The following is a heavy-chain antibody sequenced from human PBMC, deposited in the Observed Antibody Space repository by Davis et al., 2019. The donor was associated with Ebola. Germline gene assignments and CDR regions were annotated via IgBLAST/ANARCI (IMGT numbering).Heavy chain of an antibody. J-gene: IGHJ6*02. V-gene: IGHV3-30*04. CDR1: GFTFSSYA. CDR3: ARGRYSSGWPADGYYYYYGMDV. D-gene: IGHD6-19*01. CDR2: ISYDGSNK. Sequence: PGGSLRLSCAASGFTFSSYAMHWVRQAPGKGLEWVAVISYDGSNKYYADSVKGRFTISRDNSKNTLYLQMNSLRAEDTAVYYCARGRYSSGWPADGYYYYYGMDVWGQGTTVTVSS.